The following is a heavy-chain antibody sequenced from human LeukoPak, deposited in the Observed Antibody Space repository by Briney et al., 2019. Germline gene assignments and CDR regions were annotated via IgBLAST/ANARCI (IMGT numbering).Heavy chain of an antibody. D-gene: IGHD3-10*01. CDR3: AADQGGDYYGSGSYYGY. CDR2: IVVGSGNT. J-gene: IGHJ4*02. CDR1: GFTFTSSA. Sequence: TSVKVSCKASGFTFTSSAMQWARQARGQRLEWIGWIVVGSGNTNYAQKFQERVTITRDMSTSTAYMELSSLRSEDTAVYYCAADQGGDYYGSGSYYGYWGQGTLVTVSS. V-gene: IGHV1-58*02.